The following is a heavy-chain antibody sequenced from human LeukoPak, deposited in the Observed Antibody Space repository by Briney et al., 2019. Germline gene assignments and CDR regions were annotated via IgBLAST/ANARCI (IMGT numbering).Heavy chain of an antibody. Sequence: GASVKVSCKASGGTFSRYATSWVRQAPGQGLEWMGGIIPIFGTANYAQKFQGRVTIITDESTSTAYMELSSLRSEDTAVYYCARGGSSSSFSYFDSWGQGTLVTVSS. CDR3: ARGGSSSSFSYFDS. CDR1: GGTFSRYA. CDR2: IIPIFGTA. D-gene: IGHD6-6*01. V-gene: IGHV1-69*05. J-gene: IGHJ4*02.